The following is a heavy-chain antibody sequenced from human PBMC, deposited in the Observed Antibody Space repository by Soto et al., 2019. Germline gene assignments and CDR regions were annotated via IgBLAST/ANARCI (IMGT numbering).Heavy chain of an antibody. Sequence: EVQLVESGGGLVQPGGSLRLSCAPSGFMFGNYWMSWVRQAPGKGLEWVANIKQDGSEKYYVDSVKGRFTISRDNAKNSLYLKMPSLRADDTVVYYCARDSPFDASSGYLEYWGQGTLVTVSS. CDR2: IKQDGSEK. CDR1: GFMFGNYW. D-gene: IGHD3-22*01. J-gene: IGHJ4*02. V-gene: IGHV3-7*01. CDR3: ARDSPFDASSGYLEY.